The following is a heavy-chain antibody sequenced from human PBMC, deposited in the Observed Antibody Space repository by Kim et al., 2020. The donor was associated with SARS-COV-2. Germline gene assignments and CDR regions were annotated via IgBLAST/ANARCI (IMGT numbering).Heavy chain of an antibody. V-gene: IGHV4-59*13. D-gene: IGHD6-6*01. CDR1: GGSISSYY. CDR2: IYYSGST. J-gene: IGHJ5*02. CDR3: AREGYYSSSSGWFDP. Sequence: SETLSLTCTVSGGSISSYYWSWIRQPPGKGLEWIGYIYYSGSTNYNPSLKSRVTISVDTSKNQFSLKLSSVTAADTAVYYCAREGYYSSSSGWFDPWGQGTLVTVSS.